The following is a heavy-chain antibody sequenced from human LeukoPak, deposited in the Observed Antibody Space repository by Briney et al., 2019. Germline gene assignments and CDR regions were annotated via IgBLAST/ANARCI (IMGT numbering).Heavy chain of an antibody. D-gene: IGHD6-13*01. CDR1: VYSFAGYG. CDR3: ARVGAAPGHFDY. J-gene: IGHJ4*02. V-gene: IGHV1-18*01. CDR2: ISTYSGNT. Sequence: ASVNVSCKASVYSFAGYGISWVRQAPGQGLEWIGWISTYSGNTNYAHNLQGRITVTTETSTSTAYMELRSLRSDDTAVYYCARVGAAPGHFDYWGQGTQLTVSS.